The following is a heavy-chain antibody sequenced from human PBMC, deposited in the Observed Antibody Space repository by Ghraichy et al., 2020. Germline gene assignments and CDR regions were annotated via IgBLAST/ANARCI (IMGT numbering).Heavy chain of an antibody. J-gene: IGHJ5*02. V-gene: IGHV4-38-2*01. CDR3: ARVRHGDSADWYLFDP. CDR2: MSHSGST. D-gene: IGHD3-9*01. CDR1: GYPISSGYF. Sequence: SETLSLTCAVSGYPISSGYFWGWIRQPPGKGLEWIGSMSHSGSTYYNPSLKSRVIILIDTSKNQFFLRLSSVTAADTAMYYCARVRHGDSADWYLFDPWGQGTLVTVSS.